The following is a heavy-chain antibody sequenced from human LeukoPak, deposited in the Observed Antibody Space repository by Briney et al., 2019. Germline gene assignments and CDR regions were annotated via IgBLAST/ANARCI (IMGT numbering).Heavy chain of an antibody. Sequence: SETLSLTCTVSGGSISSGSYYWSWIRQPAGKGLEWIGRIYTSGSTNYNPSLKSRVNISVDTSKNQFSLKLSSVTAEDTAVYYCERAPLYHDFWSGYQDYWGQGTLVTVSS. J-gene: IGHJ4*02. V-gene: IGHV4-61*02. CDR2: IYTSGST. D-gene: IGHD3-3*01. CDR3: ERAPLYHDFWSGYQDY. CDR1: GGSISSGSYY.